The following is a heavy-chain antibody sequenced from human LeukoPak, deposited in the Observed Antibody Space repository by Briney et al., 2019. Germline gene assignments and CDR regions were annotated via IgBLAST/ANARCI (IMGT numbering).Heavy chain of an antibody. CDR2: ISCSGDTT. J-gene: IGHJ4*02. CDR3: AKSRGESRGASNY. CDR1: GFTFSSYA. V-gene: IGHV3-23*01. Sequence: GGSLRLSCAASGFTFSSYAMNWVRQAPGKGLEWVSFISCSGDTTYYADSVKGRFTISRDSSKNTLYLQMNRLRAEDTAVYYCAKSRGESRGASNYWGQGTLVTVSS. D-gene: IGHD1-26*01.